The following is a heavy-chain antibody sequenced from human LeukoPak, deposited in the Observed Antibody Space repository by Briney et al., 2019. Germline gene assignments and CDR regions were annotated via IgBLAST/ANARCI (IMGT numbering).Heavy chain of an antibody. CDR2: IYYSGST. D-gene: IGHD6-19*01. V-gene: IGHV4-59*12. CDR3: ARAPVDSSGWYANLVFDY. J-gene: IGHJ4*02. CDR1: GGSISSYY. Sequence: SETLSLTCTVSGGSISSYYWSWIRQPPGKGLEWIGYIYYSGSTNYNPSLKSRVTLSVDTSKNQFSLKLSSVTAADTAVYYCARAPVDSSGWYANLVFDYWGRGTLVTVSS.